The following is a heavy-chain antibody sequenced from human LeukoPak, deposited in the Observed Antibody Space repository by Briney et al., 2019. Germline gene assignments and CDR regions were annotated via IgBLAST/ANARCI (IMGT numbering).Heavy chain of an antibody. Sequence: GGSLRLSCAASGFTSSNAWMSWVRQAPGKGLEWVGRIKSKTDGGTTDYAAPVKGRFTISRDDSKNTLYLQMNSLKTEDTAVYYCTTPTQDDPNAFDIWGQGTMVTVSS. CDR1: GFTSSNAW. CDR2: IKSKTDGGTT. CDR3: TTPTQDDPNAFDI. V-gene: IGHV3-15*01. J-gene: IGHJ3*02. D-gene: IGHD2-15*01.